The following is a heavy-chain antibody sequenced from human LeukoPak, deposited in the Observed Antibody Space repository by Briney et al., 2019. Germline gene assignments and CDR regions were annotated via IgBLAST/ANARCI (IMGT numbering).Heavy chain of an antibody. CDR1: GYTLTAYY. D-gene: IGHD2-15*01. J-gene: IGHJ5*02. CDR3: ARGYCSGGTCYLVENWLDP. V-gene: IGHV1-2*06. CDR2: INPNSGGT. Sequence: ASVKVSCKASGYTLTAYYIYWVRQAPGQGLEWMGRINPNSGGTDYTQNFQGRVTMTRDTSISTAYMELSRLRSDDTAVYYCARGYCSGGTCYLVENWLDPWGQGTLVTVSS.